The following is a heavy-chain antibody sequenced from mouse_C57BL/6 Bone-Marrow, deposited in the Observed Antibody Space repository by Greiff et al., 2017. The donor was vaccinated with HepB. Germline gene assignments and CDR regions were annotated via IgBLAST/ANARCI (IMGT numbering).Heavy chain of an antibody. CDR2: ISDGGSYT. D-gene: IGHD1-1*01. V-gene: IGHV5-4*03. CDR3: ARVYHGSSWDYYAMDY. Sequence: EVMLVESGGGLVKPGGSLKLSCAASGFTFSSYAMSWVRQTPEKRLEWVATISDGGSYTYYPDNVKGRFTISRDNAKNNLYLQMSHLKSEDTAMYYCARVYHGSSWDYYAMDYWGQGTSVTVSS. CDR1: GFTFSSYA. J-gene: IGHJ4*01.